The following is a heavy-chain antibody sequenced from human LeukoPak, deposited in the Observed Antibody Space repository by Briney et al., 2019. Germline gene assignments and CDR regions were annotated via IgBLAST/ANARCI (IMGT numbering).Heavy chain of an antibody. V-gene: IGHV3-23*01. Sequence: GGSLRLSCAASGFIFSNYAMSWVRQAPGKGLEWVSTIGGSADSTVYTDSVQGRFTISRDNSKNTLYLQMNSLRAEDTAVYYCAKLATVTIYLTYFDYWGQGTLVTVSS. CDR1: GFIFSNYA. CDR2: IGGSADST. D-gene: IGHD4-17*01. CDR3: AKLATVTIYLTYFDY. J-gene: IGHJ4*02.